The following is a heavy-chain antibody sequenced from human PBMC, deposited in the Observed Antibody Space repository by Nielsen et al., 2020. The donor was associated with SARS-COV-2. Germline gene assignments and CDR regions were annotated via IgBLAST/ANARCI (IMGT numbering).Heavy chain of an antibody. Sequence: GSLRLSCAVYGGSFSDYYWTWIRQPPGKGLEWIGEISHSGGTKYNPSLQSRVTISEDTSKNQFSLQLRSVTAADTAVYYCARQREGEHYLYGMDVWGQGTTVTVSS. CDR2: ISHSGGT. CDR1: GGSFSDYY. V-gene: IGHV4-34*01. J-gene: IGHJ6*02. CDR3: ARQREGEHYLYGMDV. D-gene: IGHD1-26*01.